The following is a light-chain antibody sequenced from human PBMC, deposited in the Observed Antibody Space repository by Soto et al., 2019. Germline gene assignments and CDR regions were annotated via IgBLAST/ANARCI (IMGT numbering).Light chain of an antibody. CDR1: HRVSSY. V-gene: IGKV3-15*01. Sequence: EIVMTQSPATLSLSPGERSTLACMASHRVSSYLAWYQQKPGQAPRLLIYGASTRATGIPARFSGSGSGTEFTLTISSLQSEDFAVYYCQQYNNWPLTFGAGTKVDIK. J-gene: IGKJ4*01. CDR2: GAS. CDR3: QQYNNWPLT.